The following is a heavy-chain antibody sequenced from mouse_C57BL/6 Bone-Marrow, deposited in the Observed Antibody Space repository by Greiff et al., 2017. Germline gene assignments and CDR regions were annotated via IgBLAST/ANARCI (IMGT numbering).Heavy chain of an antibody. D-gene: IGHD1-1*01. J-gene: IGHJ2*01. V-gene: IGHV14-4*01. CDR1: GFNIKDDY. CDR3: TTHYYGSSCVYFDY. Sequence: EVQLQQSGAELVRPGASVKLSCTASGFNIKDDYMHWVKQRPEQGLEWIGWIDPENGDTEYASKFQGKATITADTSSNTAYLQLSSLTSEDTAVYYWTTHYYGSSCVYFDYWGQGTTLTVSS. CDR2: IDPENGDT.